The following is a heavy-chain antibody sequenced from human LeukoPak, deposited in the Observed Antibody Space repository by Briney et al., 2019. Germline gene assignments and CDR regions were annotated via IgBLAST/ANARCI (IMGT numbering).Heavy chain of an antibody. D-gene: IGHD3-22*01. V-gene: IGHV3-53*01. CDR1: GFTFSSYA. Sequence: GGSLRLSCAASGFTFSSYAMTWVRQAPGKGLEWVSVIYSGGSTYYADSVKGRFTISRDNSKNTLYLQMNSLRAEDTAVYYCARTDSSGYPYYYYYGMDVWGQGTTVTVSS. CDR2: IYSGGST. CDR3: ARTDSSGYPYYYYYGMDV. J-gene: IGHJ6*02.